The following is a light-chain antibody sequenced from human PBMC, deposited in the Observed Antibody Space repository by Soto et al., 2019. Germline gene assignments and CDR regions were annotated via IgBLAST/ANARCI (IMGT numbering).Light chain of an antibody. CDR1: QSVTSNS. J-gene: IGKJ2*02. CDR2: GTS. V-gene: IGKV3-20*01. Sequence: EIVLTQSPGTLSLSSGERATLSCRASQSVTSNSLAWYQQRPGQAPRLLIYGTSTRATGIPDRFSGSGSGTDSTLIFSRLEPEDFAMYYCQQYGTSPCTFGQGTRLEIK. CDR3: QQYGTSPCT.